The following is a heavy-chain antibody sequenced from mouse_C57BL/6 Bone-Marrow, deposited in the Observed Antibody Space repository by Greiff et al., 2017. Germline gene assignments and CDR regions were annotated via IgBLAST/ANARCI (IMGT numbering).Heavy chain of an antibody. CDR1: GYAFTNYL. CDR3: TRWNPWFAY. Sequence: VKLMESGAELVRPGTSVKVSCKASGYAFTNYLIEWVKQRPGQGLEWIGVINPGSGGTNYNEKFKGKATLTADKSSSTAYMQLSSLTSEDSAVYFGTRWNPWFAYWCQGTLVTVSA. V-gene: IGHV1-54*01. J-gene: IGHJ3*01. CDR2: INPGSGGT.